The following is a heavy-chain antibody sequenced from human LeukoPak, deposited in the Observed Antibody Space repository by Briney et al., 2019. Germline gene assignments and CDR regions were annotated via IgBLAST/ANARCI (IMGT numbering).Heavy chain of an antibody. V-gene: IGHV4-61*09. CDR1: GNSISSGDYY. CDR3: ARATAIWFGELLLEY. CDR2: IYTSGST. Sequence: SETLSLTCTVSGNSISSGDYYWSWIRQPAGKGLEWIGHIYTSGSTNYNPSLKSRVTISVDTSKNQFSLRLSSVTAADTAVYYCARATAIWFGELLLEYWGQGTLVTVSS. D-gene: IGHD3-10*01. J-gene: IGHJ4*02.